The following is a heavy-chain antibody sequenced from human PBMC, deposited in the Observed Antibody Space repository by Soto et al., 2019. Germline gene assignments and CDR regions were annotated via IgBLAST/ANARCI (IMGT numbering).Heavy chain of an antibody. CDR2: INHSGST. Sequence: SETLSLTCAAYGGSFSGYYWSWIRQPPGKGLEWIGEINHSGSTNYNPSLKSRVTISVDTSENQFSLKLSSVTAADTAVYYCARGEVYSSSWYYYYYGMDVWGQGTTVTVS. CDR3: ARGEVYSSSWYYYYYGMDV. J-gene: IGHJ6*02. D-gene: IGHD6-13*01. CDR1: GGSFSGYY. V-gene: IGHV4-34*01.